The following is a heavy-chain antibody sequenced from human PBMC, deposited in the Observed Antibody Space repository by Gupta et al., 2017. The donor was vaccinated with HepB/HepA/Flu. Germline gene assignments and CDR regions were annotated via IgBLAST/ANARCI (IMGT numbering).Heavy chain of an antibody. Sequence: EVQLVESGGGLVQPGRSLRLSCAASGFTFDDYAMHWVRQAPGKGLEWVSGISWNSGSIGYADSVKGRFTISRDNAKNSLYLQMNSLRAEDTALYYCAAYSSGWIYWGQGTLVTVSS. CDR2: ISWNSGSI. V-gene: IGHV3-9*01. D-gene: IGHD6-19*01. J-gene: IGHJ4*02. CDR1: GFTFDDYA. CDR3: AAYSSGWIY.